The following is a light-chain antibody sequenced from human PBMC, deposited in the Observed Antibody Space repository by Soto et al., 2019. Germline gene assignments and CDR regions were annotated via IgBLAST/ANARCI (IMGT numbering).Light chain of an antibody. CDR2: GAS. J-gene: IGKJ5*01. V-gene: IGKV1-12*01. Sequence: DIQMTQSPSSVSASVGDRVTITCRASQDIGSWLAWYQQKPGKAPDLLIYGASSLQSGVPSRFYGSGSGTDFTLTISSLQLEDFATYYCQQGGSFPITFGQGTRLEIK. CDR1: QDIGSW. CDR3: QQGGSFPIT.